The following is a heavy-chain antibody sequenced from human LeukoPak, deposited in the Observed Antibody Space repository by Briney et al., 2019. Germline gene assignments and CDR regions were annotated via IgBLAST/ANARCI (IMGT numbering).Heavy chain of an antibody. CDR3: AKDTGPITRVSNGYFDY. J-gene: IGHJ4*02. Sequence: PGGSLRLSCAASGFTFSSYWMTWVRQAPGKGLEWVSGISWNSGSIGYADSVKGRFTISRDNAKNSLYLQMNSLRAEDTALYYCAKDTGPITRVSNGYFDYWGQGTLVTVSS. CDR1: GFTFSSYW. CDR2: ISWNSGSI. V-gene: IGHV3-9*01. D-gene: IGHD3-10*01.